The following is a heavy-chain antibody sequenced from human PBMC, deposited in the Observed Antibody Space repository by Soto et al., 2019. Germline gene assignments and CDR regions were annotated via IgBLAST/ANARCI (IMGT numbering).Heavy chain of an antibody. Sequence: GASVKVSCKASGYTFTSYAMHWVRQAPGQRLEWMGWINAGNGNTKYSQKFQGRVTITRDTSASTAYMEPSSLRSEDTAVYYCARGPRNYWNYYYGMDVWGQGTTVTVSS. CDR1: GYTFTSYA. CDR2: INAGNGNT. D-gene: IGHD1-7*01. CDR3: ARGPRNYWNYYYGMDV. V-gene: IGHV1-3*01. J-gene: IGHJ6*02.